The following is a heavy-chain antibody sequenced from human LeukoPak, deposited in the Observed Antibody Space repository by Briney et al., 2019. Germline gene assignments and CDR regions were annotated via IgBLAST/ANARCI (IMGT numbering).Heavy chain of an antibody. D-gene: IGHD3-22*01. CDR1: GFTLNNAW. CDR2: IKRETDGGTI. V-gene: IGHV3-15*01. Sequence: GGSLRLSCAASGFTLNNAWMSWVRQAPGKGLEWLGRIKRETDGGTIDYAAPVKGRFTISRDDSRNTLYLQMDSLKIKDTAVYYCTTDRYYDNSELQFQHWGQGTLVTVSS. J-gene: IGHJ1*01. CDR3: TTDRYYDNSELQFQH.